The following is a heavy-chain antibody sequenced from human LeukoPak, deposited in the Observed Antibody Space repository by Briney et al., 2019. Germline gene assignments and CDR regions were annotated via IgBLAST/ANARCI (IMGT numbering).Heavy chain of an antibody. Sequence: GGSLRLSCAASGFTFSSYSMNWVRQAPGKGLEWVSSISSSSSYIYYADSVKGRFTISRDNAKNSLYLQMNSLRAEDTAVYYCARDQNVEDYFDHWGQGTLVTVSS. J-gene: IGHJ4*02. V-gene: IGHV3-21*01. CDR2: ISSSSSYI. CDR1: GFTFSSYS. CDR3: ARDQNVEDYFDH. D-gene: IGHD2-15*01.